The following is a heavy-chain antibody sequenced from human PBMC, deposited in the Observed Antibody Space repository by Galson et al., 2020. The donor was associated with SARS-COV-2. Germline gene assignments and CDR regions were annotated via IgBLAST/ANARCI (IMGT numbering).Heavy chain of an antibody. D-gene: IGHD5-18*01. V-gene: IGHV3-15*01. CDR3: TTDVHVRIQLWSRLEDYFDY. CDR2: IKSKTDGGTT. J-gene: IGHJ4*02. CDR1: GFTFSNAW. Sequence: AGGSLRLSCAASGFTFSNAWMSWVRQAPGKGLEWVGRIKSKTDGGTTDYAAPVKGRFTISRDDSKNTLYLQMNSLKTEDTAVYYCTTDVHVRIQLWSRLEDYFDYWGQGTLVTVSS.